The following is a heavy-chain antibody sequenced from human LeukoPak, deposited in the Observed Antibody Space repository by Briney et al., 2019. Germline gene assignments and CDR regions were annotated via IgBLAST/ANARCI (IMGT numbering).Heavy chain of an antibody. CDR3: ASIAAAGNH. D-gene: IGHD6-13*01. Sequence: SETLSLTCTVSGGSISSGGYSWSWIRQPPGKGLEWIGYIYHSGSTYYNPSLKSRVTISVDRSKNQFSLKLSSVTAADTAVYYCASIAAAGNHWGQGALVTVSS. CDR1: GGSISSGGYS. J-gene: IGHJ4*02. V-gene: IGHV4-30-2*01. CDR2: IYHSGST.